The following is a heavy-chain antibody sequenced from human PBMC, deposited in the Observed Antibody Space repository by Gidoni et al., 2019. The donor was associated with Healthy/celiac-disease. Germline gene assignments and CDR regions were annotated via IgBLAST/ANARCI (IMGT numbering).Heavy chain of an antibody. Sequence: EVQLLESGGGLVQPGGSLRLSWAASGSPFSSYAMSWVRPAPGKGLEWVSAISGSGGSTYYADSVKGRFTISRDNSKNTLYLQMNSLRAEDTAVYYCAKRPYGDALTGWGQGTLVTVSS. CDR1: GSPFSSYA. J-gene: IGHJ4*02. CDR2: ISGSGGST. D-gene: IGHD4-17*01. V-gene: IGHV3-23*01. CDR3: AKRPYGDALTG.